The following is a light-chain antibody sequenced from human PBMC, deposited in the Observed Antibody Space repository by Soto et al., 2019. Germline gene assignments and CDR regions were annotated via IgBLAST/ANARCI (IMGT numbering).Light chain of an antibody. V-gene: IGKV1-5*03. J-gene: IGKJ2*01. Sequence: DLQMTQSPSTLSASVGDRVTITCRASRSLSGWLAWYQQKPGKAPKLLIYKTSSLESGVPSRFSGSGSGTEFTLTISSLQPDDFATYYCLQYNSLYTFGQGTKLEIK. CDR3: LQYNSLYT. CDR1: RSLSGW. CDR2: KTS.